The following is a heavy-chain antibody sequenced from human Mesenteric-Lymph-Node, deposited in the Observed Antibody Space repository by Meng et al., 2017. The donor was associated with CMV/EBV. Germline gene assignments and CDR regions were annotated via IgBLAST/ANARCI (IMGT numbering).Heavy chain of an antibody. CDR1: GYTFTSYD. CDR3: ARLHPSGIIDY. V-gene: IGHV1-8*01. Sequence: FKASGYTFTSYDINWVRQATGQGLEWMGWMNPNSGNTGYAQKFQGRVTMTRNTSISTAYMELSSLRSEDTAVYYCARLHPSGIIDYWGQGTLVTVSS. D-gene: IGHD3-16*01. J-gene: IGHJ4*02. CDR2: MNPNSGNT.